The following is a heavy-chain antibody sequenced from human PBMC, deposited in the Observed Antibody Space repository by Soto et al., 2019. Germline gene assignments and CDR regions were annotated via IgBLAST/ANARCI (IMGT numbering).Heavy chain of an antibody. D-gene: IGHD2-2*01. Sequence: SETLSLTCTVSGGSISSSSYYWGWIRRPPGKGLEWIGSIYYSGSTYYNPSLKSRVTISVDTSKNQFPLKLSSVTAADTAVYYCARDIVVVPAAVYYYYGMDVWGQGTTVTVSS. CDR3: ARDIVVVPAAVYYYYGMDV. CDR2: IYYSGST. CDR1: GGSISSSSYY. V-gene: IGHV4-39*02. J-gene: IGHJ6*02.